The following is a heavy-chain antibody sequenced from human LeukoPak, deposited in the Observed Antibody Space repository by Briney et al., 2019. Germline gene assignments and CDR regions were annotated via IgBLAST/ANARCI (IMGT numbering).Heavy chain of an antibody. CDR3: ARRVLRYFDWLLSPVGYFDY. CDR2: ISHSGST. V-gene: IGHV4-34*01. J-gene: IGHJ4*02. CDR1: GGSFSGYY. D-gene: IGHD3-9*01. Sequence: SETLSLTCAVYGGSFSGYYWSWIRQPPGKGLEWIGEISHSGSTNYNPSLKSRVTISVDTSKNQFSLKLSSVTAADTAVYYCARRVLRYFDWLLSPVGYFDYWGQGTLVTVSS.